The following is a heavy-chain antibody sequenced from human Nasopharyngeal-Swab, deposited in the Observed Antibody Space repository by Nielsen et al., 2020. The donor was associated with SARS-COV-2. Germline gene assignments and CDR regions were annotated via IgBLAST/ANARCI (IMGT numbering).Heavy chain of an antibody. J-gene: IGHJ4*02. V-gene: IGHV4-59*01. Sequence: WIRQPPGKGLEWIGYIYYSGSTNYNPSLKSRVTISVDTSRNQFSLKLSSVTAADTALYYCARDSMGGDGYNYYFDYWGQGTLVTVSS. CDR3: ARDSMGGDGYNYYFDY. D-gene: IGHD5-24*01. CDR2: IYYSGST.